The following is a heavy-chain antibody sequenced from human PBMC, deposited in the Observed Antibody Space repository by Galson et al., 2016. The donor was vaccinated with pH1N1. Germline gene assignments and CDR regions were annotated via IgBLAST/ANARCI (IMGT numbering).Heavy chain of an antibody. D-gene: IGHD3-10*01. CDR3: ILMSRGNALNM. Sequence: VKVSCKASGYIFTNYYIHWVRQAPGQGLEWMGWINPNSGGTKFPQKFQGRVTMTRDTSITTAYMDLSSLRSDDTAVYYCILMSRGNALNMWGQGTMVTVSS. J-gene: IGHJ3*02. CDR2: INPNSGGT. CDR1: GYIFTNYY. V-gene: IGHV1-2*02.